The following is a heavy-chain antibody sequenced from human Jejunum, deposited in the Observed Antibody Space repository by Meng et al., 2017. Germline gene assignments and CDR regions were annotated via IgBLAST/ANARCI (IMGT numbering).Heavy chain of an antibody. D-gene: IGHD1-26*01. Sequence: GSLRLSCTVSGDSVSSDNYYWSWIRQPPGKGLEWLGYVYYSGHTDYNPSLKSRLSISIDTSKNHFSLKLSSVTAADTAVYYCARTPLYSGSYYFDPWGQGVLVTVSS. CDR1: GDSVSSDNYY. V-gene: IGHV4-61*03. J-gene: IGHJ4*02. CDR2: VYYSGHT. CDR3: ARTPLYSGSYYFDP.